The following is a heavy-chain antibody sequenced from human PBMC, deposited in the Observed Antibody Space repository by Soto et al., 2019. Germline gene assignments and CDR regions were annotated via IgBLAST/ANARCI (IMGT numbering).Heavy chain of an antibody. Sequence: SDTLYLTSAVYGGSFSSYHWSWIRQTPGKGLEWIGEINHLTTTNYNPSLKSRVIISLDTPKNQFSLKLSSVTAADTAVYYCARGYDTALAPIFWGQGILVTVSS. CDR2: INHLTTT. CDR3: ARGYDTALAPIF. J-gene: IGHJ4*02. CDR1: GGSFSSYH. D-gene: IGHD5-18*01. V-gene: IGHV4-34*01.